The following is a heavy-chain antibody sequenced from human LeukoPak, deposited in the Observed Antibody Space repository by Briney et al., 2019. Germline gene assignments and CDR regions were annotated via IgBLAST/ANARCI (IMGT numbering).Heavy chain of an antibody. CDR2: ISGSGGST. J-gene: IGHJ4*02. V-gene: IGHV3-23*01. Sequence: PGGSLRLSCAASGSTFSSYAMSWVRQAPGKGLEWVSAISGSGGSTYYADSVKGRFTISRDNSKNTLYLQMNSLRAEDTAVYYCAKGIRGYSGYDYDYWGQGTLVTVSS. CDR1: GSTFSSYA. CDR3: AKGIRGYSGYDYDY. D-gene: IGHD5-12*01.